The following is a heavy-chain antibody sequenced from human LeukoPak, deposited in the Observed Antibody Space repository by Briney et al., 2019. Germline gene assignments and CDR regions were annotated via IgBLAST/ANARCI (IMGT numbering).Heavy chain of an antibody. CDR2: INHSGST. CDR3: ARGLRLGSSGYYKRYNWFDP. V-gene: IGHV4-34*01. D-gene: IGHD3-22*01. J-gene: IGHJ5*02. Sequence: PSETLSLTCAVYGGSFSGYYWSWIRQPPGKGLEWIGEINHSGSTNYNPSLKSRVTISVDTSKNQFSLKLSSVTAADTAVYYCARGLRLGSSGYYKRYNWFDPWGRGTLVTVSS. CDR1: GGSFSGYY.